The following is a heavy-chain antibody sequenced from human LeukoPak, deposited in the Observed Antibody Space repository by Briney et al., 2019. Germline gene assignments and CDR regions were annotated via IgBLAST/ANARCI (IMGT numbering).Heavy chain of an antibody. Sequence: QAGGSLRLSCAASGFTFSSYWMSWVRQAPGKGLEWVANIKEDGSEKYYVDSVKGRFTISRDNAKNSLYLQMNSLRAEDTAIYYCAEDGRTWPYWGQGTLVTVSS. CDR3: AEDGRTWPY. V-gene: IGHV3-7*01. J-gene: IGHJ4*02. D-gene: IGHD1-14*01. CDR2: IKEDGSEK. CDR1: GFTFSSYW.